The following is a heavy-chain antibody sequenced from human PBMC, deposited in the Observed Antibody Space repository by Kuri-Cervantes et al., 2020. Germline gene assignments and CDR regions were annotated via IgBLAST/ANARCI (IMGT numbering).Heavy chain of an antibody. CDR1: GGSISSYY. D-gene: IGHD6-19*01. Sequence: GSLRLSCTVSGGSISSYYWSWIRQPPGKGLEWIGRIYTSGSTNYNPSLKSRVTISVDTSKDQFSLKLSSVTAADTAVYYCALAVAGIIDYWGQGTLVTVSS. V-gene: IGHV4-4*07. CDR2: IYTSGST. CDR3: ALAVAGIIDY. J-gene: IGHJ4*02.